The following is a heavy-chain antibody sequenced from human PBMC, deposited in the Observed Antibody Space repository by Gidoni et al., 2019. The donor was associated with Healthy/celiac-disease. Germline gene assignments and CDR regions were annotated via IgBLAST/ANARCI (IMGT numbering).Heavy chain of an antibody. CDR3: ARGGYFDWPQQYYYYYGMDV. D-gene: IGHD3-9*01. CDR1: GSTFSSYD. Sequence: EVQLVESGGGLVQPGGSLRLSCAAPGSTFSSYDMHWVRQATGKGLEWVSAIGTAGDTYYPGSVKGRFTISRENAKNSLYLQMNSLRAGDTAVYYCARGGYFDWPQQYYYYYGMDVWGQGTTVTVSS. V-gene: IGHV3-13*01. J-gene: IGHJ6*02. CDR2: IGTAGDT.